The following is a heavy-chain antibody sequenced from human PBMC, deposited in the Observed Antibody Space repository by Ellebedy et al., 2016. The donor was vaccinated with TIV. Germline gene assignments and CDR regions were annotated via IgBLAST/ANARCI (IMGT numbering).Heavy chain of an antibody. CDR2: INPSDGLT. D-gene: IGHD6-19*01. Sequence: ASVKVSCKASGYTFTTYFMHWVRQAPGQGLEWMGIINPSDGLTGYAQKFQGRVTMSSETSTKTVYLELSSLRSADKAVYYCARMWLGGTFDYWGQGTLVTVSS. CDR3: ARMWLGGTFDY. CDR1: GYTFTTYF. V-gene: IGHV1-46*01. J-gene: IGHJ4*02.